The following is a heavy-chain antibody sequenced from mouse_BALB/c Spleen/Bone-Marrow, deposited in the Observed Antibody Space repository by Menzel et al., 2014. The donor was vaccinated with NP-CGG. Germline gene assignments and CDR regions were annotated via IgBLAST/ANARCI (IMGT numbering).Heavy chain of an antibody. D-gene: IGHD1-1*01. CDR1: GFTFSNYW. CDR2: IRLKSNNYAT. V-gene: IGHV6-6*02. J-gene: IGHJ2*01. Sequence: EVKVEESGGGLVQPGGSMKLSCVASGFTFSNYWMNWVRQSPEKGLEWVAEIRLKSNNYATDYAESVKGRFSISRDDSKSSVHLQMNNLRAEDTGIYYCARRIYYGYYFDYWGQGTTLTVSS. CDR3: ARRIYYGYYFDY.